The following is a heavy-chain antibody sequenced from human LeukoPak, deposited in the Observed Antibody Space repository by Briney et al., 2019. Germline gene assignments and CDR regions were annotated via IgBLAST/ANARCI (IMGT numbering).Heavy chain of an antibody. Sequence: GGSLRLYCAASGFTFSIYWLSWVRQAPGKGLEWVANIKGDGTESDYADSVKGRFTISRDNARNFLYLEMNNLRVEDTALYYCARNERWGQGTLVTVSP. CDR2: IKGDGTES. CDR3: ARNER. V-gene: IGHV3-7*01. D-gene: IGHD1-1*01. CDR1: GFTFSIYW. J-gene: IGHJ4*02.